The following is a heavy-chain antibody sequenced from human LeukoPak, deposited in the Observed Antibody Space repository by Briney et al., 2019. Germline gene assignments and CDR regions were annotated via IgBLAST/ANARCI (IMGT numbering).Heavy chain of an antibody. Sequence: SETLSLTCTVSGGSIAATTYHWAWIRKPPGKGLEWIGSIYYSGSTYYNPSLKSRVTISVDTSKNQFSLKLSSVTAADTAVYYCASPRYCSSTSCYFGYDYWGQGTLVTVSS. CDR2: IYYSGST. CDR1: GGSIAATTYH. V-gene: IGHV4-39*01. J-gene: IGHJ4*02. CDR3: ASPRYCSSTSCYFGYDY. D-gene: IGHD2-2*01.